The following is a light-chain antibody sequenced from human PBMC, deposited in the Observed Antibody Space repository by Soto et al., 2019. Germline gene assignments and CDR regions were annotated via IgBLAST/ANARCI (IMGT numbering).Light chain of an antibody. J-gene: IGKJ1*01. Sequence: EIVLTPSPGTLSLSPVERATLSCRASQSVSSSYLAWYQQKPGQAPRLLIYGASSRATGIPDRFSGSGSGTDFTLTISRLEPEDFAVYYCQQYDISPWTFGQGTKVDIK. V-gene: IGKV3-20*01. CDR3: QQYDISPWT. CDR2: GAS. CDR1: QSVSSSY.